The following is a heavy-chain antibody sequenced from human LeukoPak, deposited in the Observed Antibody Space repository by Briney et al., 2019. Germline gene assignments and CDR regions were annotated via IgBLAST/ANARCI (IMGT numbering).Heavy chain of an antibody. J-gene: IGHJ4*02. V-gene: IGHV3-30*18. Sequence: GGSLRLSCAASGFTFSSYGMHWVRQAPGKGLEWVAVISYDGSNKYYADSVKGRFTISRDNSKNTLYLQMNSPRAEDTAVYYCAKVPYYYDSSGYYFDYWGQGTLVTVSS. CDR2: ISYDGSNK. CDR1: GFTFSSYG. D-gene: IGHD3-22*01. CDR3: AKVPYYYDSSGYYFDY.